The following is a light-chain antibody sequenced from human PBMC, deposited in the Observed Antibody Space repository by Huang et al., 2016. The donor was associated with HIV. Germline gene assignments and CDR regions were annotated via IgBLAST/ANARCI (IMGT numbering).Light chain of an antibody. CDR2: KAA. V-gene: IGKV1-39*01. J-gene: IGKJ1*01. CDR3: QQSYSSWWT. CDR1: HGIGNK. Sequence: DIQMTQSPSSLSASVGDTVTITCRASHGIGNKVHWYQQKPGKAPNLLIYKAANVQSGVPSRFSGSGSVTDFTLTIRGLQPEDFAVYYCQQSYSSWWTFGQGTKVEI.